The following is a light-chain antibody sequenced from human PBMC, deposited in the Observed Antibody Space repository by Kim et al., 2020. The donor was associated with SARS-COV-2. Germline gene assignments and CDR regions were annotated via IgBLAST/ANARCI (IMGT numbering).Light chain of an antibody. J-gene: IGKJ1*01. CDR1: QGIDNH. CDR3: QQLNTYPWT. V-gene: IGKV1-9*01. Sequence: STSVGDRVAVTCRTSQGIDNHIAWYQQKPGKAPKLLIFAASTLQSGVPSRFSGSGSGTEFTLTVSSLQPEDFAIYYCQQLNTYPWTFGQGTKLEI. CDR2: AAS.